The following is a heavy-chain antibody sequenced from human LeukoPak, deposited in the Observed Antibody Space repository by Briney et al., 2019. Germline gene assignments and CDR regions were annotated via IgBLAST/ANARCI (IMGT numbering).Heavy chain of an antibody. CDR1: GGTFSSYA. D-gene: IGHD5-18*01. Sequence: SVKVSCKASGGTFSSYAISWVRQAPGQGLEWMGGIIPIFGTANYAQKFQGRVTITADKSTSTAYMELSRLRSDDTAVYYCARVHVDTAMASWFDPWGQGTLVTVSS. V-gene: IGHV1-69*06. CDR2: IIPIFGTA. J-gene: IGHJ5*02. CDR3: ARVHVDTAMASWFDP.